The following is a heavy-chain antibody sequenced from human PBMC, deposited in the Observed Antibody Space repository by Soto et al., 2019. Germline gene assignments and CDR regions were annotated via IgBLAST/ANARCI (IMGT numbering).Heavy chain of an antibody. CDR1: GGSFSGYY. J-gene: IGHJ4*02. CDR3: ASVRGGYYFDY. D-gene: IGHD3-10*01. CDR2: INHSGST. V-gene: IGHV4-34*01. Sequence: PSETLSLTCAVYGGSFSGYYWSWIRQPPGKGLEWIGEINHSGSTNYNPSLKSRVTISVDTSKNQFSLKLSSVTAADTAVYYCASVRGGYYFDYWGQGTLVTVSS.